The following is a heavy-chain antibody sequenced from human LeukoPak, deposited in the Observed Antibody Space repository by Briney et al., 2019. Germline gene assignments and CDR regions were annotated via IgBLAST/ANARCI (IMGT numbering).Heavy chain of an antibody. Sequence: SVKVSCKASGGAFSSYAISWVRQAPGQGLDWMGGIILIFGTANYAQKFQGRVTITADESTSTAYMELSSLRSEDTAVYYCASGPGSSGYYSSFDYWGQGTLVTVSS. D-gene: IGHD3-22*01. CDR2: IILIFGTA. V-gene: IGHV1-69*01. CDR3: ASGPGSSGYYSSFDY. J-gene: IGHJ4*02. CDR1: GGAFSSYA.